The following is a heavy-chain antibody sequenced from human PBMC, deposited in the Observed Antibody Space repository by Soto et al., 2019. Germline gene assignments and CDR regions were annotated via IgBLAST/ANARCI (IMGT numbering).Heavy chain of an antibody. V-gene: IGHV5-51*01. D-gene: IGHD4-17*01. CDR1: GYNFHTYW. CDR2: IYPHDSDT. J-gene: IGHJ6*02. Sequence: PGESLKISCKGSGYNFHTYWIAWVRQMPGKGLEWMGFIYPHDSDTRYSPSFRGQVTISADKSINTAYLQWTSLKASDTAIYFCARLTDYHYGMQVWGQGTTVTVSS. CDR3: ARLTDYHYGMQV.